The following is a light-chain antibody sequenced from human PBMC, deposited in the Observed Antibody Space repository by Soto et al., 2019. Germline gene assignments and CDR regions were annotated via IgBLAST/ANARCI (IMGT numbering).Light chain of an antibody. Sequence: QSALTQPASVSGSPGQSITISCTGTSSDVGSYNYVSWYQQHPGKAPKLMIYEVSNRPSGVSNRFSGSKSGNTSSLTISGLQPEDEANYYCTSYTIISTRVFGGGTQLTVL. V-gene: IGLV2-14*01. CDR3: TSYTIISTRV. CDR2: EVS. J-gene: IGLJ3*02. CDR1: SSDVGSYNY.